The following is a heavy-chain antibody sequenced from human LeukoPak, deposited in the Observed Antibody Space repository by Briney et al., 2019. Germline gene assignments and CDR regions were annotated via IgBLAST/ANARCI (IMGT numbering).Heavy chain of an antibody. CDR1: GFTFDDYT. J-gene: IGHJ3*02. CDR3: AKSTAMVTWGSFEI. D-gene: IGHD5-18*01. Sequence: GGSLRLSCAGSGFTFDDYTMNWVRQAPGKGLEWVSLITWDGGTTYYADSVKGRFTISRDNSKNSLYLQTDSLGTEDTALYYCAKSTAMVTWGSFEIWGQGTMVTVSS. CDR2: ITWDGGTT. V-gene: IGHV3-43*01.